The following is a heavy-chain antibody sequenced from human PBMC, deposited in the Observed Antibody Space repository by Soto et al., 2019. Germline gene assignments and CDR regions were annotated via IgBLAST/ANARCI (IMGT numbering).Heavy chain of an antibody. J-gene: IGHJ3*02. V-gene: IGHV3-33*01. CDR2: IWYDGSNK. CDR1: GLPFSSYG. CDR3: ASEWELRAFDI. D-gene: IGHD1-26*01. Sequence: PGGSLRLCCAASGLPFSSYGMHWVRQAPGKGLEWVAVIWYDGSNKYYADSVKGRFTISRDNSKNTLYLQMNSLRAEDTAVYYCASEWELRAFDIWGQGTMVTVSS.